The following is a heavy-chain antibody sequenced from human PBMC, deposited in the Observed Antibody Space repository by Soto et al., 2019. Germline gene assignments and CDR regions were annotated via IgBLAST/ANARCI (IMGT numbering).Heavy chain of an antibody. CDR1: GDSISNSRFY. CDR2: IYHTGNA. CDR3: ARHRGSDLLFDS. Sequence: PSETLSLTCSVSGDSISNSRFYWAWIRQPPGEGLEWIGSIYHTGNAYYNPSLKSRVTISIDTSKIQFSLSLTSVTAADTAVYYCARHRGSDLLFDSWGRGSLVTVSS. V-gene: IGHV4-39*01. J-gene: IGHJ5*01. D-gene: IGHD3-10*01.